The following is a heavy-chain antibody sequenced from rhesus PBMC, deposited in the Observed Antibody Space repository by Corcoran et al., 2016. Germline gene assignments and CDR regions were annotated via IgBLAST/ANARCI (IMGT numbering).Heavy chain of an antibody. V-gene: IGHV4S10*01. Sequence: VQMQESGPGVVKPSETLSLTCAVYGGSLSASYRWSWIRQPPGKGLEWLGYIYGRSTSTNYIPSTKSRVTMSKDTSKTQFAVKLRSVTAEETCGYDCARDRSGIYWGQGFRVTVSA. J-gene: IGHJ4*01. CDR2: IYGRSTST. CDR1: GGSLSASYR. CDR3: ARDRSGIY. D-gene: IGHD6-13*01.